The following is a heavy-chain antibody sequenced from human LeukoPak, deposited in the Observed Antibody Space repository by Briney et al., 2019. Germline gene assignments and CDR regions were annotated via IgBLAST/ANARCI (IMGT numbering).Heavy chain of an antibody. CDR1: GGSISSGDYY. CDR3: ARRYCSSTSCYLPY. J-gene: IGHJ4*02. Sequence: SQTLSLTCTVSGGSISSGDYYWSWIRQPPGKGLEWIGYIYYSGSTYYNPSLKSRVTISVDTSKNQFSLKLSSVTPADTAVYYCARRYCSSTSCYLPYWGQGTLVTVSS. CDR2: IYYSGST. D-gene: IGHD2-2*01. V-gene: IGHV4-30-4*01.